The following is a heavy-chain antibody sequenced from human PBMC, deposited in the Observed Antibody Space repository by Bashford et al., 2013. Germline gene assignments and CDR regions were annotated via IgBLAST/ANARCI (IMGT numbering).Heavy chain of an antibody. D-gene: IGHD2/OR15-2a*01. CDR3: ARGSRESGTTNEAFRI. CDR1: GYTFTGYF. Sequence: VASVKVSCKVSGYTFTGYFMHWVRQAPGQGLEWMGWINPNTGGTNYAQNFQGRVTMTRDTSINTAYMELSRLRSDDTAVYFCARGSRESGTTNEAFRIWGQGQWSPSL. J-gene: IGHJ3*02. V-gene: IGHV1-2*02. CDR2: INPNTGGT.